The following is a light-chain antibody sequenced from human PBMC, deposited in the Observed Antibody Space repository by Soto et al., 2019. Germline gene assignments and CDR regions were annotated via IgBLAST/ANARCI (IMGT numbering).Light chain of an antibody. Sequence: EIVLTQSPVTLSLSPGERATLSCRASQSVSRSLAWYQQKPGQAPRLLVYDASNRATGIPAKLSGSGSGTDFTLTISSLEPEDFAVYFCQHRGNWPLTFGGGTKVDNK. V-gene: IGKV3-11*01. J-gene: IGKJ4*01. CDR2: DAS. CDR1: QSVSRS. CDR3: QHRGNWPLT.